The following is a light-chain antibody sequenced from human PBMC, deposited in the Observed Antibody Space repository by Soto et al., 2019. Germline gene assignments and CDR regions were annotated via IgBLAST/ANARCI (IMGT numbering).Light chain of an antibody. V-gene: IGKV3-20*01. CDR3: HQYGSSPAT. J-gene: IGKJ4*02. CDR2: GAT. Sequence: EIVSTPSRATLSVSPGERATLSCRAIQSVSSSYLAWYQQRRGQAPRLLIYGATSRATGIPDMFSGRGSGTDFTLAISSLEHEEFAVYYCHQYGSSPATFGVGTKGDIK. CDR1: QSVSSSY.